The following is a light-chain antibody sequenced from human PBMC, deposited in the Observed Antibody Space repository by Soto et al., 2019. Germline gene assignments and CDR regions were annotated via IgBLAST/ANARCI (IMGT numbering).Light chain of an antibody. J-gene: IGKJ4*01. V-gene: IGKV3-11*01. Sequence: EIVLTQSPATLSLSPGERATLSCRASQSVSSYLAWYQQKPGQAPRLLIYDASNRATGIPARFSGSGSGTDFTLTIISLEPEDFAVYYCQQHSNWPPLTFGGGTKVEIK. CDR2: DAS. CDR1: QSVSSY. CDR3: QQHSNWPPLT.